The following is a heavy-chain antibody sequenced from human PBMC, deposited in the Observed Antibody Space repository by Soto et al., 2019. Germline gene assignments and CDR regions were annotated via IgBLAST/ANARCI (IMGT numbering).Heavy chain of an antibody. CDR3: ARESVGWFDP. CDR2: MNPNSGNT. Sequence: QVQRVQSGAEVKRPGASVNVSGKASGYAFTSYDINWVRQATGQGLEWMGWMNPNSGNTGYAQKFQGRVTMSSNTSISTAYMELSSLRSEDTAVYYCARESVGWFDPWGQGTLVTVSS. D-gene: IGHD1-26*01. CDR1: GYAFTSYD. J-gene: IGHJ5*02. V-gene: IGHV1-8*01.